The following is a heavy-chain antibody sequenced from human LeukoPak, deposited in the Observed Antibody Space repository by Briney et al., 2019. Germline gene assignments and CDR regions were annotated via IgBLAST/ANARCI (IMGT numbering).Heavy chain of an antibody. J-gene: IGHJ4*02. CDR1: GGSISGYY. CDR3: ARLASSGWSLCDY. D-gene: IGHD6-19*01. CDR2: IYYSGST. V-gene: IGHV4-59*08. Sequence: SETLSLTCTVSGGSISGYYWSWIRQPPGKGPEWIGYIYYSGSTNYNPSLKSRVTISVDTSKNQFSLMMNSVTAADTAVYYCARLASSGWSLCDYWGQGTLVTVSS.